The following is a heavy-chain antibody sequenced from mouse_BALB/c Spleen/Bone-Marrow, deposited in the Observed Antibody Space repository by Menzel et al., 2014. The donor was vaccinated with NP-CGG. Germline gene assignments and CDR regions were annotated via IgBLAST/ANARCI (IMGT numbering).Heavy chain of an antibody. J-gene: IGHJ3*01. D-gene: IGHD2-3*01. CDR1: GFDFSGFW. CDR3: ARLGYYGGFAY. V-gene: IGHV4-1*02. CDR2: INPNSRTI. Sequence: EVQLVESGGGLVQPGGSLKLSCAASGFDFSGFWLGWVRQAPGPGLEWIGEINPNSRTINYTPSLKDRFIISRDNAKNTLYLQMSKVRSEDTALYYCARLGYYGGFAYWGQGTLVTVSA.